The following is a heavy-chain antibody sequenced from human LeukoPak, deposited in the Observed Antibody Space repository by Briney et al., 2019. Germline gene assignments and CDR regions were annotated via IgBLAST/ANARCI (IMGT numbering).Heavy chain of an antibody. CDR2: ISSSSSYI. CDR1: GFTFSSYS. Sequence: GGSLRLSCAASGFTFSSYSMNWVRQAPGKGLEWVSSISSSSSYIYYADSVKGRFTISRDNAKNSLYLQMNSLRAEDTALYYCARGGPTGALDDWGQGTLLTVPS. V-gene: IGHV3-21*01. CDR3: ARGGPTGALDD. D-gene: IGHD7-27*01. J-gene: IGHJ4*02.